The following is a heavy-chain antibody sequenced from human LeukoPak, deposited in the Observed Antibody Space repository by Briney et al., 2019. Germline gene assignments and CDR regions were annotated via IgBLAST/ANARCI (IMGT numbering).Heavy chain of an antibody. V-gene: IGHV3-9*01. J-gene: IGHJ6*02. CDR1: GFTFDDYT. Sequence: GGSLRLSCAASGFTFDDYTMHWVRQLPGQGLEWVSGISWNGVTLGYADSVKGRFTISRDSVKNFLYLQMNSLRPEDTALYFCAKDMVARPQYYFYGMDVWGHGTTVTVSS. CDR2: ISWNGVTL. CDR3: AKDMVARPQYYFYGMDV. D-gene: IGHD4-11*01.